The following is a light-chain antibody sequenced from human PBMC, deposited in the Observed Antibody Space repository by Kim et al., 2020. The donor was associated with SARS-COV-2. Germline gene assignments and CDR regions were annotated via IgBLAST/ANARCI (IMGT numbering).Light chain of an antibody. J-gene: IGLJ2*01. Sequence: PGGTVTLAYDSSTGAVTSGHFPYWFHQKPGQAPRTLIYDTGNRHSWTPARFSGSLLGGKAALTLSAAQAEDEADYYCLLSYSDSRVFGGGTQLTVL. CDR2: DTG. V-gene: IGLV7-46*01. CDR3: LLSYSDSRV. CDR1: TGAVTSGHF.